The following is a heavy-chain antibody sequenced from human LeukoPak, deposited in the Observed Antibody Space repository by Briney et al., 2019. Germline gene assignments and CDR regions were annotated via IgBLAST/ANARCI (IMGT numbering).Heavy chain of an antibody. CDR2: ISSSSSYI. D-gene: IGHD5-12*01. V-gene: IGHV3-21*01. CDR3: FATNYYYYGMDV. J-gene: IGHJ6*02. CDR1: GFTFSSYS. Sequence: PGGSLRLSCAASGFTFSSYSMNWVRQAPGKGLEWVSSISSSSSYIYYADSVKGRFTISRDNAKNSLYLQTNSLRAEDTAVYYCFATNYYYYGMDVWGQGTTVTVSS.